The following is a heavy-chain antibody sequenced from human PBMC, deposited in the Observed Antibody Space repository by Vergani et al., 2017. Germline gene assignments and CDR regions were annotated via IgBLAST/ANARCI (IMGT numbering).Heavy chain of an antibody. Sequence: QLQLQESGPGLVKPSETLSLTCTVSGGSISSSSYYWGWIRQPPGKGLEWIGSIYYSGSTYYNPSLKSRVTISVDTSKNQFSLELSSVTAADTAVYYCARYLRRVVVAATEGFDYWGQGTLVTVSS. D-gene: IGHD2-15*01. CDR3: ARYLRRVVVAATEGFDY. CDR1: GGSISSSSYY. CDR2: IYYSGST. V-gene: IGHV4-39*01. J-gene: IGHJ4*02.